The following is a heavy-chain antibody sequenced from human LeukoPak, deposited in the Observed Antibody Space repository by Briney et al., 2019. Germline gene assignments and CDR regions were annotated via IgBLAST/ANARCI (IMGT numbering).Heavy chain of an antibody. CDR1: GDSFTSYW. D-gene: IGHD6-19*01. V-gene: IGHV5-51*01. J-gene: IGHJ4*02. CDR2: IYAGDSGT. CDR3: ARRAGYNSGPFDY. Sequence: LGESLKISCKASGDSFTSYWIAWGRQMPGEGLEWMGIIYAGDSGTRYSPAFQGQVTISVDKSITTAYLQWSSLKASDTAMFYCARRAGYNSGPFDYWGQGTLVTVSS.